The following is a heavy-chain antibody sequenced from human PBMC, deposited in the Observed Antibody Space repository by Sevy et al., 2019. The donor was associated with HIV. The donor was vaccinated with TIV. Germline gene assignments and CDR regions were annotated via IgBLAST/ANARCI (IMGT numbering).Heavy chain of an antibody. CDR3: ARDTTGDLRYFDY. Sequence: GSLRLSCAASGFTFSSYSMNWVRQAPGKGLEWVSSISSSSSYIYYADSVKGRFTISRDNVKNSLYLQMNSLRAEDTAVYYCARDTTGDLRYFDYWGQGTLVTVSS. CDR2: ISSSSSYI. D-gene: IGHD7-27*01. CDR1: GFTFSSYS. V-gene: IGHV3-21*01. J-gene: IGHJ4*02.